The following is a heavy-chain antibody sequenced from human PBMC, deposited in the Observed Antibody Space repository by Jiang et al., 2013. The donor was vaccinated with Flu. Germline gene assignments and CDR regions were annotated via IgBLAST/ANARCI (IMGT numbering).Heavy chain of an antibody. Sequence: GPGLVKPSETLSLTCTVSGGSISSSSYYWGWIRQPPGKGLEWIGSIYYSGSTYYNPSLKSRVTISVDTSKNQFSLKLSSVTAADTAVYYCARHPPFLTGYYDPGPEFDYWGQGTLVTVSS. J-gene: IGHJ4*02. V-gene: IGHV4-39*01. CDR3: ARHPPFLTGYYDPGPEFDY. D-gene: IGHD3-9*01. CDR1: GGSISSSSYY. CDR2: IYYSGST.